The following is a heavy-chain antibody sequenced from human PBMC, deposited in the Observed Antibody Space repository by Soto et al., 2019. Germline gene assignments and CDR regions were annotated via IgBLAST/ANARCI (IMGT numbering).Heavy chain of an antibody. V-gene: IGHV3-23*01. CDR1: GFTFSSYA. D-gene: IGHD1-26*01. CDR3: ATHSGSYYYYGMDV. Sequence: GESLKISCAASGFTFSSYAMSWVRQAPGKGLEWVSAISGSGGSTYYADSVKGRFTISRDNSKNTLYLQMNSLRAEDTAVYYCATHSGSYYYYGMDVWGQGTTVTVSS. CDR2: ISGSGGST. J-gene: IGHJ6*02.